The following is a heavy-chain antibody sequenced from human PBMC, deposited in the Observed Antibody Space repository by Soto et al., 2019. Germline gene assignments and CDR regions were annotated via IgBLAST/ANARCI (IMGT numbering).Heavy chain of an antibody. D-gene: IGHD4-4*01. CDR2: LSGSGGST. J-gene: IGHJ4*02. V-gene: IGHV3-23*01. Sequence: GGSLRVSCAASGFTFSNYAMSWVSKAPGKGLEWVSTLSGSGGSTYYADSVKGRFTISRDNSKNTLYLQMNSLKTEDTGVYFCTTDLPTLIPQVDSWGQGTLVTVSS. CDR3: TTDLPTLIPQVDS. CDR1: GFTFSNYA.